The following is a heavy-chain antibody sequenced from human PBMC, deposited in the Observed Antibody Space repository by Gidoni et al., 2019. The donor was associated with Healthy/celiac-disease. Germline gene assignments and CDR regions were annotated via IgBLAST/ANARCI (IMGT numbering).Heavy chain of an antibody. V-gene: IGHV3-21*01. Sequence: EVQLVESGGGLVKPGGSLRLSCESSGFTFSSDNLTWVRQAPGKGLEWVSSISSSSSYIYYTDSVKGRFTISRDNAKNSLYLQMNSLRAEDTAVYYCARDDESLRRFESWGHRTLVTVSS. J-gene: IGHJ4*01. CDR3: ARDDESLRRFES. CDR2: ISSSSSYI. CDR1: GFTFSSDN.